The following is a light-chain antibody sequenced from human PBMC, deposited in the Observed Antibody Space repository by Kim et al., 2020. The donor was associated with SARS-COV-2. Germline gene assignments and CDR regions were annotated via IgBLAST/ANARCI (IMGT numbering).Light chain of an antibody. CDR1: QSVLYISNNKNY. V-gene: IGKV4-1*01. CDR2: WAS. Sequence: ATITCKSSQSVLYISNNKNYLAWYQQKPGQPPKLIIYWASTRESGVPDRFSGSGSGTDFTLTISSLQAEDVSVYYCQQYFNTPWTFGQGTKVDIK. J-gene: IGKJ1*01. CDR3: QQYFNTPWT.